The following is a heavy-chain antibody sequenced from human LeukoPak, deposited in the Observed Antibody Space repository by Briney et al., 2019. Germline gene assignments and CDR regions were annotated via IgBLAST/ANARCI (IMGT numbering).Heavy chain of an antibody. J-gene: IGHJ4*02. D-gene: IGHD2-2*01. CDR3: ARWYCSSTSCYVDY. CDR1: GYTFTGYY. CDR2: INPNSGGT. Sequence: GASVKVSCKASGYTFTGYYMHWVRQAPGQGLEWMGWINPNSGGTNYAQKFQGRVTMTRDTSISTAYMELSRLRSDDTAVYYCARWYCSSTSCYVDYWGQGTLVTVSS. V-gene: IGHV1-2*02.